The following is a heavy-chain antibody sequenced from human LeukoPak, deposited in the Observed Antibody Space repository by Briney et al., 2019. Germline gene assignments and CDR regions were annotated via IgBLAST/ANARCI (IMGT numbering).Heavy chain of an antibody. V-gene: IGHV1-69*04. CDR3: ARGTGVGVSIGDYGAFDI. Sequence: SVKVSCKASGGTFSSYAISWVRQAPGQGLEWMGRIIPILGIANYAQKFQGRVTVTADKSTSTAYMELSSLRSEDTAVYYRARGTGVGVSIGDYGAFDIWGQGTMVTVSS. CDR1: GGTFSSYA. J-gene: IGHJ3*02. CDR2: IIPILGIA. D-gene: IGHD4-17*01.